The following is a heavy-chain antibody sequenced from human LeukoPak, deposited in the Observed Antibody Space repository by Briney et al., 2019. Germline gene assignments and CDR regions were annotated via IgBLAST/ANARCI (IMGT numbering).Heavy chain of an antibody. CDR1: GFTFSDYA. Sequence: GGSLRLSCAISGFTFSDYAMSWVRQAPGKGLEWVSSITSSSAYIYYADSVKGRFTISRDNAKNSLYLQMNSLRTEDTAVYYCGSTVREGEDQWGQGTLVTVSS. J-gene: IGHJ4*02. CDR2: ITSSSAYI. CDR3: GSTVREGEDQ. D-gene: IGHD3-10*01. V-gene: IGHV3-21*04.